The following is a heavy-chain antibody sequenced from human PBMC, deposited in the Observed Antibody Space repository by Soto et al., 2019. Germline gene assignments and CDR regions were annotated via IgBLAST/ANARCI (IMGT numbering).Heavy chain of an antibody. D-gene: IGHD6-13*01. CDR1: GFTFSSYA. CDR3: ARDLGAAAGPENYYYYYGMDV. V-gene: IGHV3-30-3*01. CDR2: ISYDGSNK. J-gene: IGHJ6*02. Sequence: PGGSLRLSCAASGFTFSSYAMHWVRQAPGKGLEWVAVISYDGSNKYYADSVKGRFTISRDNSKNTLYLQMNSLRAEDTAVHYCARDLGAAAGPENYYYYYGMDVWGQGTTVTVSS.